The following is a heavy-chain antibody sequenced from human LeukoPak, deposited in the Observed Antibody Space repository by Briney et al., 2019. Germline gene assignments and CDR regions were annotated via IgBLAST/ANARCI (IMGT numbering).Heavy chain of an antibody. CDR3: ARALIDRVTDDY. V-gene: IGHV3-48*03. J-gene: IGHJ4*02. D-gene: IGHD2/OR15-2a*01. Sequence: GGSLRLSCAASGFTFSSYEMNWVRQAPGRGLEWVSYISSSGSTIYYADSVKGRFPISRDNAKNSLYLQMNSLRAEDTAVYYCARALIDRVTDDYWGQGTLVTVSS. CDR1: GFTFSSYE. CDR2: ISSSGSTI.